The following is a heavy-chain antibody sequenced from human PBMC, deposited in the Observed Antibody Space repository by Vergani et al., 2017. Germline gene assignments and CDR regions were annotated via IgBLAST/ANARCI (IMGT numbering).Heavy chain of an antibody. CDR2: IHHSGDT. V-gene: IGHV4-38-2*01. CDR3: ARPRGSVGFFPSSYFYGMDV. CDR1: DSSIMTNPY. J-gene: IGHJ6*02. D-gene: IGHD3-9*01. Sequence: QVQLQESGPGLVKPSETLTLTCDVSDSSIMTNPYWGWFRQSPGKGLEWIGCIHHSGDTHYNSSLKSRFSISIVSSSKFSLSLTSVTAADTAIYYCARPRGSVGFFPSSYFYGMDVWGHGTTVTVSS.